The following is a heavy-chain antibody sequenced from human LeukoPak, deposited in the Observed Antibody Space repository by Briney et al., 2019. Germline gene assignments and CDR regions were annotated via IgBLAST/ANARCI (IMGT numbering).Heavy chain of an antibody. V-gene: IGHV3-23*01. CDR2: ISGSGGST. CDR1: GFTFSSYG. Sequence: GGSLRLSCAASGFTFSSYGMSWVRQAPGKGLEWVSAISGSGGSTYYADSVKGRFTISRDNSKNTLYLQMNSLRAEDTAVYYCAKPEGYCSGGSCYGMYYFDYWGQGTLVTVSS. J-gene: IGHJ4*02. D-gene: IGHD2-15*01. CDR3: AKPEGYCSGGSCYGMYYFDY.